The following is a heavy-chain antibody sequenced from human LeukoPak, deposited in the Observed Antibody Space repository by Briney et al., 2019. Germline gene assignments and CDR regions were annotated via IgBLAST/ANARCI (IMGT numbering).Heavy chain of an antibody. D-gene: IGHD3-10*01. CDR2: IIPIFGTA. V-gene: IGHV1-69*05. CDR1: GGTFSSYA. Sequence: SVKVTCKASGGTFSSYAISWVRQAPGQGLEWMGGIIPIFGTANYAQKFQGRVTITTDESTSTAYMELSRLISTDTALYYRARDYGFGESNYFDYWGQGTLVTVSS. CDR3: ARDYGFGESNYFDY. J-gene: IGHJ4*02.